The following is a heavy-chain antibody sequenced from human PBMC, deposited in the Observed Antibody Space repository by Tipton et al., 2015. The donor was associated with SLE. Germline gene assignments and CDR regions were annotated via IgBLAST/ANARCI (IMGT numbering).Heavy chain of an antibody. CDR2: INHSGSS. D-gene: IGHD3-3*01. Sequence: TLSLTCAVYGGSFSGYYWSWIRQPPGKGLEWIGEINHSGSSNYNPSLKSRVTISVDTSKNQFSLKLSSVTAADTAVYYCASRYYDFWSGQAYYFDYWGQGTLXTVSS. CDR1: GGSFSGYY. CDR3: ASRYYDFWSGQAYYFDY. J-gene: IGHJ4*02. V-gene: IGHV4-34*01.